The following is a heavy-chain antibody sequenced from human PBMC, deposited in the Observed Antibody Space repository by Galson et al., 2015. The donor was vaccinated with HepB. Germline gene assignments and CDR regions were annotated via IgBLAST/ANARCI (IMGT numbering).Heavy chain of an antibody. J-gene: IGHJ6*02. V-gene: IGHV1-46*01. CDR3: AREVVPAAYYGMDV. Sequence: SVKVSCKASGYTFTNYYMHWVRQAPGQGLEWMGTINPNSGSTSYAQKFQGRVTMTRDTSTSTLYMELSSLRSEDTAVYYCAREVVPAAYYGMDVWGQGTTVTVSS. CDR1: GYTFTNYY. CDR2: INPNSGST. D-gene: IGHD2-2*01.